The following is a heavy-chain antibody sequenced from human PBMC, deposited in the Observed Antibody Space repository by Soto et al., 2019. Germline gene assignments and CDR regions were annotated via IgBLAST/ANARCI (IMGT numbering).Heavy chain of an antibody. CDR1: GFTFNSYA. Sequence: EVQLWESGGGLVQPGGSLRLSCGGSGFTFNSYAMTWVRQAPGKGLEGVSAISGSGGTTYYANSVKGRFTISRDQSKETLYLQMNSLRAEDTAIYYCAKDRHYGSGTYSDSYLDYWGQGTLVTVSS. J-gene: IGHJ4*02. D-gene: IGHD3-10*01. CDR3: AKDRHYGSGTYSDSYLDY. CDR2: ISGSGGTT. V-gene: IGHV3-23*01.